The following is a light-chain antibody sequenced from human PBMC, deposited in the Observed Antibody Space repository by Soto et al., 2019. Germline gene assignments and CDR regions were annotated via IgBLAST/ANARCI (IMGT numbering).Light chain of an antibody. V-gene: IGLV2-14*01. CDR2: DVR. CDR1: SSDVGGYTY. J-gene: IGLJ1*01. CDR3: TSYTSSSTPYV. Sequence: QSALTQPASVSGSPGQSITISCAGTSSDVGGYTYVSWYQQHPGKAPKLMIYDVRNRPSGVSNRFSGSKSGNTASLTISGLLAEDEAAYYCTSYTSSSTPYVFGGGTKLTVL.